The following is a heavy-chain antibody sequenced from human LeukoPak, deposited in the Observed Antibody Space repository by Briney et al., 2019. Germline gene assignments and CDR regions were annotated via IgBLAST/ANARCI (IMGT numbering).Heavy chain of an antibody. CDR1: GGSISSSSYY. Sequence: PSETLSLTCTVSGGSISSSSYYWGWIRQPPGKGLEWIGSIYYSGSTYYNPSLKSRVTISVDTSKNQFSLKLSSVTAADTAVYYCARLSYYGSGSYYKPPRNDYWGQGTLVTVSS. CDR3: ARLSYYGSGSYYKPPRNDY. J-gene: IGHJ4*02. V-gene: IGHV4-39*01. D-gene: IGHD3-10*01. CDR2: IYYSGST.